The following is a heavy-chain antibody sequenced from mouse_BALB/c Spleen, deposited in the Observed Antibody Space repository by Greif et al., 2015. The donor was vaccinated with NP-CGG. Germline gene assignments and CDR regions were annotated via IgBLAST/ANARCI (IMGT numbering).Heavy chain of an antibody. D-gene: IGHD4-1*01. CDR2: IYPGSGNT. CDR3: ARRTGTEAMDY. Sequence: QVQLQQSGPELVKPGASVKISCKASGYTFTDYYINWVKQKPGQGLEWIGWIYPGSGNTKYNEKFKGKATLTVDTSSSTVYMHLSSLTSEDTTVYFCARRTGTEAMDYWGQGTSVTVSS. V-gene: IGHV1-84*02. CDR1: GYTFTDYY. J-gene: IGHJ4*01.